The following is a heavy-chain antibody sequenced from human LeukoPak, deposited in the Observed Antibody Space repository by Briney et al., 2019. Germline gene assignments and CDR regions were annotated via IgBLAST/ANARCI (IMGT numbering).Heavy chain of an antibody. CDR2: ISYDGSNK. CDR3: SRAPAHYYDSSDYYYVGESYFDY. CDR1: GGTFSSYA. Sequence: SCKASGGTFSSYAISWVRQAPGKGLEWVAVISYDGSNKYYADSVKGRFTISRDNSKNTLYLQMNSLRAEDTAVYYCSRAPAHYYDSSDYYYVGESYFDYWGQGTLVTVSS. J-gene: IGHJ4*02. D-gene: IGHD3-22*01. V-gene: IGHV3-30*04.